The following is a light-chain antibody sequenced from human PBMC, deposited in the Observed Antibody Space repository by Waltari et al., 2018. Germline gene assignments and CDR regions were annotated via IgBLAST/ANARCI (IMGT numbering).Light chain of an antibody. CDR1: QSFLYSSNNNNY. Sequence: DIVMTQSPDSLAVSLGDRATINCTSSQSFLYSSNNNNYLAWYQQRPGQPPKLLIYWASTREAGVPDRFSGSGSGTDFTLTISSLQAEDVAVYYCQQYYGTPLTFGGGTKVEIK. CDR3: QQYYGTPLT. J-gene: IGKJ4*01. V-gene: IGKV4-1*01. CDR2: WAS.